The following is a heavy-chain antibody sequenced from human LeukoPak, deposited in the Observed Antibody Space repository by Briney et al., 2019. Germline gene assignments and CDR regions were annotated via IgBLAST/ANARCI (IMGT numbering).Heavy chain of an antibody. CDR3: ARDFVRIAALSDIGY. CDR1: GFTFSRYT. Sequence: TGGSLRLSCAASGFTFSRYTMTWVRQAPGKGLEWVSSITSISSYIYYADSVKGRFTISRDNAKNSLYLQLNSLRAEDTAVYYCARDFVRIAALSDIGYWGQGTLVTVSS. J-gene: IGHJ4*02. D-gene: IGHD6-6*01. CDR2: ITSISSYI. V-gene: IGHV3-21*01.